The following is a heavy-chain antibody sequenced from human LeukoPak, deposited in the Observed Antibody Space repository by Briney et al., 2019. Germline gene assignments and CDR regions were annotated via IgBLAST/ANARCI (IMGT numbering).Heavy chain of an antibody. CDR3: AREYGDGGGRGGYYYYYMDV. Sequence: SETLSLTCTVSGGSISSGSYYWSWIRQPAGKGLEWIGRIYTSGSTNYNPSLKSRVTISVDTSKNQFSLKLSSVTAADTAVYYCAREYGDGGGRGGYYYYYMDVWGKGTTVTISS. D-gene: IGHD4-17*01. V-gene: IGHV4-61*02. CDR1: GGSISSGSYY. J-gene: IGHJ6*03. CDR2: IYTSGST.